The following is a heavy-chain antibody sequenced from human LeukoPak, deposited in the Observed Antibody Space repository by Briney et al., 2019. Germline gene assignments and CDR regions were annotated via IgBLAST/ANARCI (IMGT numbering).Heavy chain of an antibody. CDR2: IKHDGSEK. CDR1: GFTFSNYW. Sequence: GGSLRLSCAASGFTFSNYWMTWVRQAPGKGLEWVANIKHDGSEKYYVDSMKGRFTISRDNAKNSLYLQMNSLRADDTAVYYCATERDSSWTFDSWGQGTLVTVSS. J-gene: IGHJ4*02. CDR3: ATERDSSWTFDS. V-gene: IGHV3-7*01. D-gene: IGHD6-13*01.